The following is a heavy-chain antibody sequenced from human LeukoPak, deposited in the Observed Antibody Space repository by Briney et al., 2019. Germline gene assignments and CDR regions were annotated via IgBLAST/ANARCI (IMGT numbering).Heavy chain of an antibody. CDR2: ISTYKGNT. D-gene: IGHD1-26*01. CDR3: ARDPLGGMGATRDY. V-gene: IGHV1-18*01. J-gene: IGHJ4*02. Sequence: GASVKVSCKASGYTFTSYGISWVRQAPGQGLEWMGWISTYKGNTNYAQKLQGRVTMTTDTSTSTAYMELRSLRSDDTAVYYCARDPLGGMGATRDYWGQGTLVTVSS. CDR1: GYTFTSYG.